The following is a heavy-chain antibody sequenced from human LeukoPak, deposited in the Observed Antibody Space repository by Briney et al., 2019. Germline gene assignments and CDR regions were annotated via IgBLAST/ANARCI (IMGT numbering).Heavy chain of an antibody. V-gene: IGHV4-4*07. D-gene: IGHD1-26*01. CDR3: ARESAYSGSYYRYYYYGMDV. Sequence: KPSETLSLTCTVSGGSISSYYWSWIRQPPGKGLEWVGRIYTSGSTNYNPSLKSRVTMSVDTSKNQFSLKPSSVTAADTAVYYCARESAYSGSYYRYYYYGMDVWGRGTTVTVSS. CDR1: GGSISSYY. CDR2: IYTSGST. J-gene: IGHJ6*02.